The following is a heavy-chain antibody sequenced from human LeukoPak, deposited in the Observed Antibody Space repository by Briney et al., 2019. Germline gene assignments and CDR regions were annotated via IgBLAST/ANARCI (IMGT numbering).Heavy chain of an antibody. CDR1: GFTFSSSA. CDR2: ISDGGART. Sequence: GGSLRLSCAASGFTFSSSAMSWVRQAPGRGLEWVSAISDGGARTYYADSVKGRFTISRDNSKNTLYLQMNSLRAEDTAVYYCAKVYLRYYYGMDVWGQGTTVTVSS. V-gene: IGHV3-23*01. CDR3: AKVYLRYYYGMDV. D-gene: IGHD2-21*01. J-gene: IGHJ6*02.